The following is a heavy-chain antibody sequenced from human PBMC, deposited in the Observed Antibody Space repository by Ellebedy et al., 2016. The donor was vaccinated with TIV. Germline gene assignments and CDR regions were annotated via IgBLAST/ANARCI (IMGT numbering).Heavy chain of an antibody. Sequence: AASVKVSCKTSGGTFSSYTISWARQAPGQGLEWMGGIIPIFGTANYAQKFQGRVTITADESTSTAYMELSSLRSEDTAVYFCARAAYSGYDSPSAFDVWGQGTMVTVSS. V-gene: IGHV1-69*13. CDR1: GGTFSSYT. CDR3: ARAAYSGYDSPSAFDV. CDR2: IIPIFGTA. D-gene: IGHD5-12*01. J-gene: IGHJ3*01.